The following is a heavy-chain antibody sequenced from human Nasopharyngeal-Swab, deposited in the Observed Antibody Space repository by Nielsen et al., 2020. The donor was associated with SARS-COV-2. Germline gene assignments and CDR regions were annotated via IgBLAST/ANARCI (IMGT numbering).Heavy chain of an antibody. CDR3: ARDIAVAGDNNFDY. Sequence: GESLKISCAASGFTFSSYGMHWVRQAPGKGLEWVAVIWYDGSNKYYADSVKGRFTISRDNSKNTLYLQMNSLRAEDTAVYYCARDIAVAGDNNFDYWGQGTLVTVSS. CDR2: IWYDGSNK. D-gene: IGHD6-19*01. CDR1: GFTFSSYG. V-gene: IGHV3-33*01. J-gene: IGHJ4*02.